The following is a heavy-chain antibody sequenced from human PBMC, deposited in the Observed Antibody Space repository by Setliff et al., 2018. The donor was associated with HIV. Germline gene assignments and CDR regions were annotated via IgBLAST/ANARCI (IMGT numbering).Heavy chain of an antibody. J-gene: IGHJ5*02. CDR3: ARRKGYCSGPSCLEFSWFDP. CDR2: IYYSGSA. V-gene: IGHV4-39*01. Sequence: SETLSLTCTVSGGSISSSSSFWGWIRQPPGKGLEWIGSIYYSGSAYYSPSLKSRVTISVDTSKNQFSLKLSSVTAADTAVYYCARRKGYCSGPSCLEFSWFDPWGQGTLVTVSS. CDR1: GGSISSSSSF. D-gene: IGHD2-2*01.